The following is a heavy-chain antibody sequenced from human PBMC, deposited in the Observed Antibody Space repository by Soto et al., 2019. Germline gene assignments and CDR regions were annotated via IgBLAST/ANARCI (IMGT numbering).Heavy chain of an antibody. CDR3: ARGGIEYYYYYMDV. Sequence: QVQLVQSGAEVKKPGASVKVSCKASGYTCTGYYMHWVRQAPGQGLEWMGWINPNSGGTNYEQKFQGWVTMTRDTSISTAHMELRRLRSDDTAVYYWARGGIEYYYYYMDVWGKGTTVTVSS. V-gene: IGHV1-2*04. D-gene: IGHD3-16*01. J-gene: IGHJ6*03. CDR1: GYTCTGYY. CDR2: INPNSGGT.